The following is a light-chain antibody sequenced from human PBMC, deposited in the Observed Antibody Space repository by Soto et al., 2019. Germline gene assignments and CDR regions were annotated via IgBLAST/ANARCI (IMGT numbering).Light chain of an antibody. J-gene: IGKJ5*01. CDR2: DAS. CDR1: QSLSNTY. CDR3: QQYGTLIT. Sequence: EIVLTQSPGTLSLSPGERATLSCRASQSLSNTYLAWYQRKPGQAPRLLIYDASSRATDIPDRFSGSGAGTDFTLTISRLEPEDSAVYYCQQYGTLITFGQGTRLEIK. V-gene: IGKV3-20*01.